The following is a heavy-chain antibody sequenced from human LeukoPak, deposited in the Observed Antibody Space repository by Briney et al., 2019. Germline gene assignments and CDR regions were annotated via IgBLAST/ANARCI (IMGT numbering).Heavy chain of an antibody. D-gene: IGHD2-15*01. Sequence: GGSLRLSCAASGFSFNSDWMHWVRQAPGKGLEWVAVIWYDGSNKDYADSVKGRFTVSRDDSRNTLFLQMNSLRVEDTAVYYCATDRATQYFDYWGQGTLVSVPS. J-gene: IGHJ4*02. V-gene: IGHV3-33*08. CDR2: IWYDGSNK. CDR3: ATDRATQYFDY. CDR1: GFSFNSDW.